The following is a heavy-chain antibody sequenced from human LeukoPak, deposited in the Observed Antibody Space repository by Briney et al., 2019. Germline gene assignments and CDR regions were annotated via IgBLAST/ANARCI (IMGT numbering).Heavy chain of an antibody. Sequence: PSETLSLTCAASGGTISSNNWRRWVRQPPGKRLEWIGENYHSGSTNYNPSLKSRVTISVDNAKNKLSLNLNSVTAADTAVYYWAEGGTGYLDYWGQGTLVTVSS. CDR1: GGTISSNNW. J-gene: IGHJ4*02. D-gene: IGHD6-25*01. CDR2: NYHSGST. V-gene: IGHV4-4*02. CDR3: AEGGTGYLDY.